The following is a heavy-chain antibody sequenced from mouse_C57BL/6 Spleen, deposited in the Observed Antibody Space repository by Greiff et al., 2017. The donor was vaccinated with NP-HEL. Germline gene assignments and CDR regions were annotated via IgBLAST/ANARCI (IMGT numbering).Heavy chain of an antibody. D-gene: IGHD1-1*01. V-gene: IGHV1-59*01. CDR3: AISGYYGSSYFDD. J-gene: IGHJ2*01. Sequence: VQLQQSGAELVRPGTSVKLSCKASGYTFTSYWMHWVKQRPGQGLEWIGVLDPSDSYTNYNQQFKGKATLTVDTSSSTAYMQLSSLTSEESAVYYCAISGYYGSSYFDDWGQGTTLTVSS. CDR2: LDPSDSYT. CDR1: GYTFTSYW.